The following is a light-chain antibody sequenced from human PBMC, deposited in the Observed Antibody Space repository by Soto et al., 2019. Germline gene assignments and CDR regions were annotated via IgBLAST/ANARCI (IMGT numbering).Light chain of an antibody. CDR2: STS. CDR1: QTVSKF. Sequence: DIQMTQSPSSLSASVGDRVTIACRASQTVSKFVNWYQQKPGKVPALLIYSTSTLYSGVPSRFSGSGSGTDFTLTISRLEPEDFAVYYCQQYGSSPVLTFGGGTKVDIK. CDR3: QQYGSSPVLT. J-gene: IGKJ4*01. V-gene: IGKV1-39*01.